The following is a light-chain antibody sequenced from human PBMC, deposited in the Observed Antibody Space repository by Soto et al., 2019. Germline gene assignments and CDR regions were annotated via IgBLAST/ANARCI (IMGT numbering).Light chain of an antibody. CDR3: HSYVSSLSASV. V-gene: IGLV1-40*01. CDR1: SSNIGAGYD. J-gene: IGLJ1*01. Sequence: QSALTQTPSVSGAPGQRVTISCTGRSSNIGAGYDVHWYQHLPGTAPKLLIYGTTNRPSGFPDRFSGSKSGISASLAITGLQAEDEADYYYHSYVSSLSASVVGAGTKVTVL. CDR2: GTT.